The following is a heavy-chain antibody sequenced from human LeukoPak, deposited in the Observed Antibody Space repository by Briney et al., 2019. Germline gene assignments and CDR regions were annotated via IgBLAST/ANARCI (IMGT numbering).Heavy chain of an antibody. CDR1: GFTFSSYA. J-gene: IGHJ3*02. CDR3: ARDGSGDYGDFLDAFDI. CDR2: ISYDGSNK. V-gene: IGHV3-30-3*01. D-gene: IGHD4-17*01. Sequence: PGRSLRLSCAASGFTFSSYAMHWVRQAPGKGLEGVAVISYDGSNKYYADSVKGRFTISRDNSKNTLYLQMNSLRAEDTAVYYCARDGSGDYGDFLDAFDIWGQGTMVTVFS.